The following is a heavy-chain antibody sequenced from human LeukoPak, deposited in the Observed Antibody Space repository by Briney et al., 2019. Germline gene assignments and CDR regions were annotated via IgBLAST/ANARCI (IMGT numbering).Heavy chain of an antibody. CDR3: ARVGSKVAALFHH. CDR2: INTNSGGT. CDR1: GYTFTGYY. D-gene: IGHD6-6*01. V-gene: IGHV1-2*02. Sequence: ASVKLSCSASGYTFTGYYMHLVRHAPGQGLDLMGWINTNSGGTNYAQKFPGRVTMTRDTSISKAYMELSRLRFDDTAVYYCARVGSKVAALFHHWGQGTLVTVSS. J-gene: IGHJ1*01.